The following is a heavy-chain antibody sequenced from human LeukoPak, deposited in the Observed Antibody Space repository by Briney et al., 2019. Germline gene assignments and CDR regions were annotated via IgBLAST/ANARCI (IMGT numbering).Heavy chain of an antibody. J-gene: IGHJ4*02. CDR3: ARRSWYVDY. CDR1: GGSISTHY. CDR2: IYSSGGT. D-gene: IGHD6-13*01. V-gene: IGHV4-59*08. Sequence: SETLSLTCTVSGGSISTHYWSWIRQPPGKGLEWIGYIYSSGGTNYNPSLKSRVTISEDTSKNQISLKLKSVTAADTAVYYCARRSWYVDYWGQGTLVTVSS.